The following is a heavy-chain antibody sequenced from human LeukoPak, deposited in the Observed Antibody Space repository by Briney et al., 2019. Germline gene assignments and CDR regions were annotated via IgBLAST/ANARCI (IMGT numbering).Heavy chain of an antibody. CDR1: GGSISSSSYY. Sequence: SETLSLTCTVSGGSISSSSYYWGWIRQPPGKGLEWIGSIYYSGSTYYNPSLKSRVTISVDTSKNQFSLKLSSVTAADTAVYYCARMGADYDFWSGLQGFYYYYYMDVWGKGTTVTVSS. D-gene: IGHD3-3*01. CDR2: IYYSGST. J-gene: IGHJ6*03. V-gene: IGHV4-39*07. CDR3: ARMGADYDFWSGLQGFYYYYYMDV.